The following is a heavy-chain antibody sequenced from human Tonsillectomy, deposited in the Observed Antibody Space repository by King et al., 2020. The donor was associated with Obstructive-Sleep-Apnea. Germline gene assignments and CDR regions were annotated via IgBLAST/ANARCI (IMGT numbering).Heavy chain of an antibody. CDR2: ISAYNGNT. CDR3: ARGSGAEFLNYFDY. D-gene: IGHD3-10*01. CDR1: GYTFTNHG. V-gene: IGHV1-18*04. Sequence: QLVQSGAEVKKPGASVKVSCKASGYTFTNHGISWVRQAPGQGLEWMGWISAYNGNTNYAQKLQGRVTMRTDTSTSTAYMELRSLRSDDTAIYYCARGSGAEFLNYFDYWGQGALVTVSS. J-gene: IGHJ4*02.